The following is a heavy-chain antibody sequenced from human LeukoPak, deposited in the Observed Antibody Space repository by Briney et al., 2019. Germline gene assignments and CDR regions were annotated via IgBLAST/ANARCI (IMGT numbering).Heavy chain of an antibody. CDR1: GDSVSSNSAA. D-gene: IGHD5-18*01. CDR3: ARDLGYSYGYLGDKYNWFDP. Sequence: SQTLSLTCAISGDSVSSNSAAWSWIRQSPSRGLEWLGRTYYRSKWYNDYAVSVKSRITINPDTSKNQFSLQLNSVTPEDTAVYYCARDLGYSYGYLGDKYNWFDPWGQGTLVTVSS. J-gene: IGHJ5*02. V-gene: IGHV6-1*01. CDR2: TYYRSKWYN.